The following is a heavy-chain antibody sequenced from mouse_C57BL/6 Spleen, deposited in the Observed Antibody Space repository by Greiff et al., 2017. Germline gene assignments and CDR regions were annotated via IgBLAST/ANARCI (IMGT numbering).Heavy chain of an antibody. V-gene: IGHV1-52*01. J-gene: IGHJ4*01. D-gene: IGHD2-1*01. Sequence: QVQLQQPGAELVRPGSSVKLSCKASGYTFTSYWMHWVKPRPIQGLEWIGNIDPSDSETHYNQKFKDKATLTVDKSSSTAYMQLSSLTSEDSAGYYCAIYYGNPYAMDYWGQGTSVTGAS. CDR2: IDPSDSET. CDR1: GYTFTSYW. CDR3: AIYYGNPYAMDY.